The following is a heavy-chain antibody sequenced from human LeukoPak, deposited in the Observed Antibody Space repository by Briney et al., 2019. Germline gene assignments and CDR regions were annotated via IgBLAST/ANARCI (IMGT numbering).Heavy chain of an antibody. J-gene: IGHJ4*02. Sequence: PSETLSLTCTVSGGSISSYYWSWIRRPAGKGLEWIGRMYTSGSTNYNPSLKSRVTMSVDTSKNQFSLKLSSVTAADTAVYYCARGPSYSSNWSLDYWGQGTLVTVSS. CDR1: GGSISSYY. V-gene: IGHV4-4*07. D-gene: IGHD6-13*01. CDR3: ARGPSYSSNWSLDY. CDR2: MYTSGST.